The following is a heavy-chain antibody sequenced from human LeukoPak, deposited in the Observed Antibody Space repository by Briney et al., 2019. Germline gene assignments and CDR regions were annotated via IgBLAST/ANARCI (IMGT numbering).Heavy chain of an antibody. CDR3: AKILKQLVDY. V-gene: IGHV3-23*01. CDR2: ISGSGGST. D-gene: IGHD6-13*01. CDR1: GFTFSSYW. Sequence: GGSLRLSCAASGFTFSSYWISWVRQAPGKGLEWVSAISGSGGSTYYADSVKGRFTISRDNSKNTLYLQMNSLRAEDTAVYYCAKILKQLVDYWGQRTLVTVSS. J-gene: IGHJ4*02.